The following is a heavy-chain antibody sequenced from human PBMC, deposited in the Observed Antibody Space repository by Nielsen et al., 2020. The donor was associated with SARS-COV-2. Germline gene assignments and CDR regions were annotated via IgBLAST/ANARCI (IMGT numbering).Heavy chain of an antibody. D-gene: IGHD6-19*01. Sequence: SLKISCAASGFTFEDYAMHWVRQAPGKGLEWVSGISWNSGSIAYADSVKGRFTISRDNAKSSLYLQMNSLRAEDTAMYYCAIIAVPATGSWGQGTLVTVSS. V-gene: IGHV3-9*01. CDR1: GFTFEDYA. CDR2: ISWNSGSI. CDR3: AIIAVPATGS. J-gene: IGHJ4*02.